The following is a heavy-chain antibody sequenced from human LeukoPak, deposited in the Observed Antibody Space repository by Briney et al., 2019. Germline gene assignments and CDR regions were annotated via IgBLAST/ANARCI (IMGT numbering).Heavy chain of an antibody. CDR3: ARGRGRSISCPDY. V-gene: IGHV3-33*01. CDR2: IWYDGLNT. D-gene: IGHD2-2*01. CDR1: GFTFSSYG. J-gene: IGHJ4*02. Sequence: PGGSLRLSCAASGFTFSSYGMHWVRQAPGKGLEWVAVIWYDGLNTYYVDSVKGRFIISRDNSKNTLYLRMNSLRDEDTAVYYCARGRGRSISCPDYWGRGTLVTVSS.